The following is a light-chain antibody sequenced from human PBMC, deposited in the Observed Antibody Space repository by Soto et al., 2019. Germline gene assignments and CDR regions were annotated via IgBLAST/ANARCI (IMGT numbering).Light chain of an antibody. CDR1: QSIDKW. V-gene: IGKV1-5*03. CDR2: KAS. J-gene: IGKJ1*01. CDR3: QQYNRFSWT. Sequence: DIQMTQSPSTLSASVGDRVTITCRASQSIDKWLAWYQQKPGKAPKLLIYKASILQSGVPSRFSGSGSGTEFTLTISSLQPYDVGSYFCQQYNRFSWTFGQGTKVEIK.